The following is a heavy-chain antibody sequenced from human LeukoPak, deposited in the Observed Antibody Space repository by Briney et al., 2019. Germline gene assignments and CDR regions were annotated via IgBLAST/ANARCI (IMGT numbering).Heavy chain of an antibody. CDR3: ARAHVDIVATTKFDS. Sequence: ASVKVSCKASGYTFSAYYMHWVRQAPGQRLEWMGWINPNNDGTNYAQKFYGRVTMTWDTSISTAYMELNRLKSDDTAVYYCARAHVDIVATTKFDSWGQGTLVTVSS. CDR1: GYTFSAYY. D-gene: IGHD5-12*01. J-gene: IGHJ4*02. V-gene: IGHV1-2*02. CDR2: INPNNDGT.